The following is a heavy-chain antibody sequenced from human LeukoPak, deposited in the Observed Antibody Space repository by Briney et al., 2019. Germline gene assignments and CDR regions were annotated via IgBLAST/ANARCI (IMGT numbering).Heavy chain of an antibody. Sequence: PSETLSLTCAVSGYSISSGYYWGWIRQPPGKGLEWIGSIYHSGSTYYNPSLKSRVTISVDTSKNQFSLKLSSVTAADTAVYYCARDTYLDTAMVDYWGQGTLVTVSS. V-gene: IGHV4-38-2*02. D-gene: IGHD5-18*01. CDR2: IYHSGST. J-gene: IGHJ4*02. CDR1: GYSISSGYY. CDR3: ARDTYLDTAMVDY.